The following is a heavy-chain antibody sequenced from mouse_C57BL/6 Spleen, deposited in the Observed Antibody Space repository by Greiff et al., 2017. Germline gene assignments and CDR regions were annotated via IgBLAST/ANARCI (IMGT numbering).Heavy chain of an antibody. CDR1: GYAFSSSW. CDR2: IYPGDGDT. D-gene: IGHD1-1*01. CDR3: ARSPTVVEAMDY. V-gene: IGHV1-82*01. Sequence: QVQLQQSGPELVKPGASVKISCKASGYAFSSSWMNWVKQRPGKGLEWIGRIYPGDGDTNYNGKFKGKATLTADKSSSTAYMQLSSLTSEDSAVYCCARSPTVVEAMDYWGQGTSVTVSS. J-gene: IGHJ4*01.